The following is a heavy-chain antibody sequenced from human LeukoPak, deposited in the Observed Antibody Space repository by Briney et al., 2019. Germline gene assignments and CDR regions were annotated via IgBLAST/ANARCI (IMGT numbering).Heavy chain of an antibody. V-gene: IGHV1-2*02. Sequence: ASVRVSFTASGYTFYDESIRWGRQAPGRGRGWGGSINPKNGDTNYTQRLQGRVTMPRHTSISTAYMELPRLKSDDSAVYYCARRVQKLVGTSWFDPWGQGTLLTVSS. CDR3: ARRVQKLVGTSWFDP. D-gene: IGHD1-26*01. J-gene: IGHJ5*02. CDR1: GYTFYDES. CDR2: INPKNGDT.